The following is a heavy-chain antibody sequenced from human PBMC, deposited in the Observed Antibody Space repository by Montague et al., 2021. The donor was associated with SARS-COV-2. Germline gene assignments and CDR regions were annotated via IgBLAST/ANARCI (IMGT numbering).Heavy chain of an antibody. CDR2: IYSGGST. J-gene: IGHJ5*02. Sequence: SLRLSCAASGFTVSSNYMSWVRQAPGKGLKWVSVIYSGGSTYYADSVKGRFTISRHNSKNTLYLQMNSLRAEDTAVYYCARGNDDYVWGSLGPFDPWGQGTLVTVSS. V-gene: IGHV3-53*04. D-gene: IGHD3-16*01. CDR1: GFTVSSNY. CDR3: ARGNDDYVWGSLGPFDP.